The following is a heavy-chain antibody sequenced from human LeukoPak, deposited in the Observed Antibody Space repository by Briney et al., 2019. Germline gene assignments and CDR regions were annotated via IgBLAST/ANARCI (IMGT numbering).Heavy chain of an antibody. CDR1: GFTFSRYA. Sequence: GGSLRLSCAASGFTFSRYAMSWVRQAPGKGLEWVSAISGSGGSTYYADSVKGRFTISRDNAKNTLYLQMNSLRAEDTAVYYCAKARRDFWSGYYLFGYWGQGTLVTVSS. V-gene: IGHV3-23*01. D-gene: IGHD3-3*01. J-gene: IGHJ4*02. CDR3: AKARRDFWSGYYLFGY. CDR2: ISGSGGST.